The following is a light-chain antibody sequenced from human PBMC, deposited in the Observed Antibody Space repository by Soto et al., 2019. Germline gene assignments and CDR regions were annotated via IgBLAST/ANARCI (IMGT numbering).Light chain of an antibody. CDR1: QSISSK. J-gene: IGKJ4*01. V-gene: IGKV3-15*01. Sequence: EIVMTQSPATLSVSPGERATLSYRASQSISSKIAWYQQKPGQAPRLLIYAASTRATGIPARFSGSGSGTEFTLTISSLQSEDFAVYYCQQYNNWPPLTFGGGTKVEIK. CDR2: AAS. CDR3: QQYNNWPPLT.